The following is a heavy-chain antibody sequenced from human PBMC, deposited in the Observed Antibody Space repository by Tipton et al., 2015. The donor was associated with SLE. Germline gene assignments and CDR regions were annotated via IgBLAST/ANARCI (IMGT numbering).Heavy chain of an antibody. CDR1: GGSISSSSNY. D-gene: IGHD2-15*01. CDR3: ARAKVAANDAGIDY. CDR2: IYYSGST. V-gene: IGHV4-39*07. Sequence: TLSLTCTVSGGSISSSSNYWGWIRQPPGKGLEWIGSIYYSGSTYYNPSLKSRVTISVDTSKNQFSLKLSSVTAADTAVYYCARAKVAANDAGIDYWGQGTLVTVSS. J-gene: IGHJ4*02.